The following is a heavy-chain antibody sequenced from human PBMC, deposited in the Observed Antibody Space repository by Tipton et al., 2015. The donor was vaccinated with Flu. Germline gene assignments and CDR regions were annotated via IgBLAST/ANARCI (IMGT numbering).Heavy chain of an antibody. CDR3: ASNAGLSGGSYYYYYGMDV. D-gene: IGHD2-15*01. V-gene: IGHV4-34*01. Sequence: LRLSCAVYGGSFSGYYWSWIRQPPGKGLEWIGVINHSGSTNYNPSLKSRVTISVDTSKNQFSLKLSSVTAADTAVYYCASNAGLSGGSYYYYYGMDVWGQGTTVTVSS. J-gene: IGHJ6*02. CDR1: GGSFSGYY. CDR2: INHSGST.